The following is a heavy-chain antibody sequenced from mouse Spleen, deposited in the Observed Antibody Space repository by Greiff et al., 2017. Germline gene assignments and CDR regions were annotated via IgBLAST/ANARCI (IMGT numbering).Heavy chain of an antibody. J-gene: IGHJ3*01. Sequence: VQLQQSGPGLVKPSQSLSLTCSVPGYSITSGYYWNWIRQFPGNKLEWMGYISYDGSNNYNPSLKNRISITRDTSKNQFFLKLNSVTTEDTATYYCVRGGLRRDWFAYWGQGTLVTVSA. CDR2: ISYDGSN. CDR1: GYSITSGYY. V-gene: IGHV3-6*01. CDR3: VRGGLRRDWFAY. D-gene: IGHD2-2*01.